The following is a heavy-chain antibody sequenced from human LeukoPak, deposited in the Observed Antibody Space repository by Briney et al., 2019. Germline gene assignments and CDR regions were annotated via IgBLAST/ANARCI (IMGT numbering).Heavy chain of an antibody. J-gene: IGHJ4*02. CDR3: ARSNLPDYYDSSGYPDY. Sequence: GASLKISCKGSGSIFTSYWIGWVRQLPGKGLEWMGIIYPGDSDTRYSPSFQGQVTISADKSISTAYLQWSSLKASDTAMYYCARSNLPDYYDSSGYPDYWGQGTLVTVSS. D-gene: IGHD3-22*01. V-gene: IGHV5-51*01. CDR1: GSIFTSYW. CDR2: IYPGDSDT.